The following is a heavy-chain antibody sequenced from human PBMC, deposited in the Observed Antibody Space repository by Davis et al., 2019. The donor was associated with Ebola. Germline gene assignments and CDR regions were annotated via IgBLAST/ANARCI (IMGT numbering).Heavy chain of an antibody. CDR1: GFTFSSYD. Sequence: GESLKISCAASGFTFSSYDMHLVRQATGKGLEWVSAIGTAGDTYYPGSVKGRFTISREKAKNSLYLQMNSLRGEDTAVYYCARAGFGEIYFDYWGQGTLVTVSS. V-gene: IGHV3-13*01. J-gene: IGHJ4*02. D-gene: IGHD3-10*01. CDR3: ARAGFGEIYFDY. CDR2: IGTAGDT.